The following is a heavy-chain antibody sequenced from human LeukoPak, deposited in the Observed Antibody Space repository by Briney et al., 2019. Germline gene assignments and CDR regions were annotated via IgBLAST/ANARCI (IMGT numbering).Heavy chain of an antibody. Sequence: STNLSLTRTVPGGPINNYYWSWIRQPPANGQECIGYMYYIASTNYNPYLKTRDTISVDTFKNQFSLKLSSVTAADTAVYYCASSLYGDYVEVRFDYWGQGTLVTVSS. V-gene: IGHV4-59*01. CDR3: ASSLYGDYVEVRFDY. D-gene: IGHD4-17*01. CDR1: GGPINNYY. J-gene: IGHJ4*02. CDR2: MYYIAST.